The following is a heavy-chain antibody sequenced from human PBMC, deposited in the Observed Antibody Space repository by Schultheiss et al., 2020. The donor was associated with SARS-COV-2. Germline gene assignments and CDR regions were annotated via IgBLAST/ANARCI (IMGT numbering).Heavy chain of an antibody. J-gene: IGHJ3*02. Sequence: SVKVSCKASGGTFSRYAISWVRQAPGQGLEWMGGIIPIFGTANYAQKFQGRVTITADESTSTAYMELSSLRSEDTAVYYCAKLESNRAFDIWGQGTMVTVSS. V-gene: IGHV1-69*13. CDR3: AKLESNRAFDI. D-gene: IGHD1-14*01. CDR2: IIPIFGTA. CDR1: GGTFSRYA.